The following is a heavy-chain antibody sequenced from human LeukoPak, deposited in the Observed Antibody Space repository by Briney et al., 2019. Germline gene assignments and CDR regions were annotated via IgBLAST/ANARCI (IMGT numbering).Heavy chain of an antibody. CDR1: GYSISSGYY. V-gene: IGHV4-38-2*02. CDR2: IFHSGST. Sequence: SETLSLTCTVSGYSISSGYYWGWIRQPPGKGLEWIGTIFHSGSTYYNPSLKSRVAISVDTSKNQFSLKLSSVTAADTAVYYCARAGFYDYVWGSYRQNAFDIWGQGTMVTVSS. D-gene: IGHD3-16*02. CDR3: ARAGFYDYVWGSYRQNAFDI. J-gene: IGHJ3*02.